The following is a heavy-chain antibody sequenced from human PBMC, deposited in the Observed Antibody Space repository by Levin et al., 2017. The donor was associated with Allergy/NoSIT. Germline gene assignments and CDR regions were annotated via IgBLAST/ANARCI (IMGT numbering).Heavy chain of an antibody. CDR1: GFTFSSYW. CDR3: ASHPYDFWSGYYLGVLDY. J-gene: IGHJ4*02. V-gene: IGHV3-7*01. CDR2: IKQDGSEK. D-gene: IGHD3-3*01. Sequence: GGLRLSCAASGFTFSSYWMSWVRQAPGKGLEWVANIKQDGSEKYYVDSVKGRFTISRDNAKNSLYLQMNSLRAEDTAVYYCASHPYDFWSGYYLGVLDYWGQGTLVTVSS.